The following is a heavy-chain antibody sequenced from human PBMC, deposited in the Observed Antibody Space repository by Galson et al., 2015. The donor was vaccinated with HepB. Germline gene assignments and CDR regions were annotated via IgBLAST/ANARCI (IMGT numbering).Heavy chain of an antibody. CDR3: AGSRITMVRGVIIRPRAEAIDI. Sequence: QSGAEVKKPGESLKISCKGSGYSFTSYWIGWVRQMPGKGLEWMGIIYPGDSDTRYSPSFQGQVTISADKSISTAYLQWSSLKASDTAMYYCAGSRITMVRGVIIRPRAEAIDIWGQGTMVTVSS. CDR1: GYSFTSYW. J-gene: IGHJ3*02. D-gene: IGHD3-10*01. CDR2: IYPGDSDT. V-gene: IGHV5-51*01.